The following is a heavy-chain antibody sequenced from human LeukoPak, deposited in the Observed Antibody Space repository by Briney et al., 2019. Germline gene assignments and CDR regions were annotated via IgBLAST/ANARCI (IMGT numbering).Heavy chain of an antibody. Sequence: PGGSLRLSCAASGFTFSSYEMNWVRQAPGKGLEWVSYISSSGSTIYYADSVKGRFTISRDNAKNSLYLQMNSLRAEDTAVYYCARHKRYYYDSSGYYYRKFDYWDQGTLVTVSS. V-gene: IGHV3-48*03. J-gene: IGHJ4*02. CDR2: ISSSGSTI. D-gene: IGHD3-22*01. CDR1: GFTFSSYE. CDR3: ARHKRYYYDSSGYYYRKFDY.